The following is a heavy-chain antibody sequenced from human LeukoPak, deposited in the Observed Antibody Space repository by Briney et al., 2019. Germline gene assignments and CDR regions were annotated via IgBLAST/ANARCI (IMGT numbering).Heavy chain of an antibody. Sequence: SETLSLTCTVSGGSISSYYWSWIRQPPGKGLEWIGYIYYSGSTNYNPSLKSRVTISVDTSKNQFSLKLSSVTAADTAVYYCARSHDYGERWFDPWGQGTLVTVSS. D-gene: IGHD4-17*01. V-gene: IGHV4-59*12. CDR3: ARSHDYGERWFDP. J-gene: IGHJ5*02. CDR1: GGSISSYY. CDR2: IYYSGST.